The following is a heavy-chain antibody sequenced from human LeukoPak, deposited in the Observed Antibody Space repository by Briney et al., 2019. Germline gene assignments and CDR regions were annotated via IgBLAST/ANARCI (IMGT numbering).Heavy chain of an antibody. CDR1: GYSMSRGYF. CDR2: IFHNGRT. J-gene: IGHJ3*01. CDR3: AADVLRYFDWPYGFHV. Sequence: SETVSLTCGVSGYSMSRGYFWGWIRQPPGKRPEWIASIFHNGRTYYSPSLKSRVTIALDTSKSQFSLKLASETAADTAVYYCAADVLRYFDWPYGFHVWGQGTTVTVSS. V-gene: IGHV4-38-2*01. D-gene: IGHD3-9*01.